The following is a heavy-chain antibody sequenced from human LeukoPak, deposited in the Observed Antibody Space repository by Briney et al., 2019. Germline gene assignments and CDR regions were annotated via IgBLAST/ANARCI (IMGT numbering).Heavy chain of an antibody. J-gene: IGHJ4*02. V-gene: IGHV3-21*01. Sequence: GGSLRLSCAASGFTFSSYSMNWVRQAPGKGLEWVSSISSSSSYIYYADSVKGRFTISRDNAKNSLYLQMNSLRAEDTAVYYCARDSFDSSSSKFDYWGQGTLVTVSS. CDR2: ISSSSSYI. D-gene: IGHD6-6*01. CDR1: GFTFSSYS. CDR3: ARDSFDSSSSKFDY.